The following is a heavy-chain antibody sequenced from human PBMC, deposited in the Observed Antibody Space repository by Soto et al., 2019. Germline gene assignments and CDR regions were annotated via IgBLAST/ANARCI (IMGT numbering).Heavy chain of an antibody. V-gene: IGHV1-3*01. Sequence: GASVKVSCKASGYSFTTYVMHWVRQAPGQRLEWMGWINAGNGNTKYSQKFQGRVTITRDTSATTAYMDLSSLRSEDTAVYYCAXDTSMVRGVIPTYYYGMDVWGQGTTVTVYS. D-gene: IGHD3-10*01. CDR2: INAGNGNT. CDR3: AXDTSMVRGVIPTYYYGMDV. J-gene: IGHJ6*02. CDR1: GYSFTTYV.